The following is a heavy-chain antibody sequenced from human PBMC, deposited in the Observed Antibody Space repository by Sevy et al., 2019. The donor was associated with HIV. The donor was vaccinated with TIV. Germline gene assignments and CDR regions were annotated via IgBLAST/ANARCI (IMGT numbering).Heavy chain of an antibody. V-gene: IGHV3-49*03. Sequence: GGSLRLSCTASGFTFGDYAMSWFRQAPGKGLEWVAFIRRNSYEPYGGTTEYAASVKGRFTIPRDDSKSIAYLQMNSLKTEDTAFYYCTRALATVLTPEYYFDYWGQGTLVTVSS. D-gene: IGHD4-17*01. CDR2: IRRNSYEPYGGTT. J-gene: IGHJ4*01. CDR1: GFTFGDYA. CDR3: TRALATVLTPEYYFDY.